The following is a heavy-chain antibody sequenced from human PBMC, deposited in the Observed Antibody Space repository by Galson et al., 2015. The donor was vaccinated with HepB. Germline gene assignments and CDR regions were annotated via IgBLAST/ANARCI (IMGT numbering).Heavy chain of an antibody. CDR1: GFTFSSYA. CDR2: ISGSGGST. V-gene: IGHV3-23*01. CDR3: AKVPGGYYHDAFDI. J-gene: IGHJ3*02. Sequence: SLRLSCAASGFTFSSYAMSWVRQAPGKGLEWVSHISGSGGSTYYAESEKGRFTISRDNSKNTLYLQMNSLRVEDSALYYCAKVPGGYYHDAFDIWGQGTTVTVSS. D-gene: IGHD3-22*01.